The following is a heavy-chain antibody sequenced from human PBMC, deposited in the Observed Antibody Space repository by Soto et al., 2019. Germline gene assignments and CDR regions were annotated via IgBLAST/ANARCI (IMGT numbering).Heavy chain of an antibody. J-gene: IGHJ5*02. D-gene: IGHD6-13*01. CDR2: IYYSGST. Sequence: QLQLQESGPGLVKPSETLSLTCTVSGGSISSSSYYWGWIRQPPGKGLEWIGSIYYSGSTYYNPSLKGRVAISVDSSKNQCSLKLSSVTAADTAVYYCAGRIAAAGRGFDPWGQGTLVTVSS. CDR3: AGRIAAAGRGFDP. CDR1: GGSISSSSYY. V-gene: IGHV4-39*01.